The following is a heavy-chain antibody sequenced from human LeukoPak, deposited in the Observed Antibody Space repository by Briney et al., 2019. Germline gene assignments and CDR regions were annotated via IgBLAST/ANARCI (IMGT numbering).Heavy chain of an antibody. J-gene: IGHJ5*02. CDR1: GFTFSSYW. V-gene: IGHV3-7*05. CDR2: IKQDGSEK. D-gene: IGHD2-8*01. CDR3: ARAQIFRVYAFIRRYNWFDP. Sequence: GGSLRLPCAASGFTFSSYWMSWVRQAPGKGLEWVANIKQDGSEKYYVDSVKGRFTISRDNAKNSLYLQMNSLRAGDTAVYYCARAQIFRVYAFIRRYNWFDPWGQGTLVTVSS.